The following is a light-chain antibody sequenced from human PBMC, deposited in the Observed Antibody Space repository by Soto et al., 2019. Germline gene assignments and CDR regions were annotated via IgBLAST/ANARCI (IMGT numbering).Light chain of an antibody. CDR1: TSDVGSYSL. J-gene: IGLJ3*02. CDR3: CSYAGSSTWV. V-gene: IGLV2-23*01. Sequence: QSVLIQPASVSGSPGQSITISCTGTTSDVGSYSLVSWYQQHPGKAPKLMIYEGGKRPSGVSNRFSDSKSGNTASLTISGLQAEDEADYYCCSYAGSSTWVFGGGTQLTVL. CDR2: EGG.